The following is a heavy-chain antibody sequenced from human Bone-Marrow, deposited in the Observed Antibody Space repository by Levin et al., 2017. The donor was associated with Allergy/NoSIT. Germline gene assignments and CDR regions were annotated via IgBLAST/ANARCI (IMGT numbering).Heavy chain of an antibody. CDR1: GLDFTDAW. V-gene: IGHV3-15*01. J-gene: IGHJ4*02. CDR3: STGTPVDY. Sequence: GESLKISCAASGLDFTDAWMNWVRQAPGKGLEWVACIKSKSDGGTIDYAAPAKDRFTISRDDSKNAFFLQMNSLKIDDTAVYYCSTGTPVDYWGQGTLVTVSS. CDR2: IKSKSDGGTI.